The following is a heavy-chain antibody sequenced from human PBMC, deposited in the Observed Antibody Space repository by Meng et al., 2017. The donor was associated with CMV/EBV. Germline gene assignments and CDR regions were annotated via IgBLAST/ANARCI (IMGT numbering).Heavy chain of an antibody. CDR3: AREQYYYDSSGYYYLGGKDY. J-gene: IGHJ4*02. CDR1: GGSISSYY. CDR2: IYYSGST. D-gene: IGHD3-22*01. V-gene: IGHV4-59*01. Sequence: SETLSLTCTVSGGSISSYYWSWIRQPPGKGLEWIGYIYYSGSTNYNPSLKSRVTISVDTSKNQFSLKLSSVTAAGTAVYYCAREQYYYDSSGYYYLGGKDYWGQGTLVTVSS.